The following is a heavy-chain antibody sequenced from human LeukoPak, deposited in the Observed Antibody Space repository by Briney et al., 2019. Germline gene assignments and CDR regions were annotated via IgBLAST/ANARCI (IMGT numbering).Heavy chain of an antibody. V-gene: IGHV3-48*03. J-gene: IGHJ6*03. CDR1: GFTFSTYE. D-gene: IGHD1-26*01. CDR2: ISSSGSTI. CDR3: AGALWELPYYYYMDV. Sequence: GGSLRLSCAASGFTFSTYEMNWVRQAPGKGLEWVSYISSSGSTIYYADSVKGRLTISRDNAKNSLYLQMNSLRAEDTAVYYCAGALWELPYYYYMDVWGKGTTVTVSS.